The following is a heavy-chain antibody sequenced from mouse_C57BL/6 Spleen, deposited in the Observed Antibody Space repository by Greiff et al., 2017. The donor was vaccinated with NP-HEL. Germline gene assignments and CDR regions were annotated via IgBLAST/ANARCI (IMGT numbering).Heavy chain of an antibody. CDR1: GFTFSSYA. CDR3: ARDLYYYGPGDY. J-gene: IGHJ4*01. CDR2: ISDGGSYT. Sequence: EVQGVESGGGLVKPGGSLKLSCAASGFTFSSYAMSWVRQTPEKRLEWVATISDGGSYTYYPDNVKGRFTISRDNAKNNLYLQMSHLKSEDTAMYYCARDLYYYGPGDYWGQGTSVTVSS. V-gene: IGHV5-4*01. D-gene: IGHD1-1*01.